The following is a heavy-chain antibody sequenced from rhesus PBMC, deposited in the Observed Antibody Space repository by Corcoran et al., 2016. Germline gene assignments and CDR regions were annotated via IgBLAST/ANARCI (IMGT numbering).Heavy chain of an antibody. Sequence: QVQLQESGPGVVKPSETLSLTCAVSGGSISGYYLWSWIRQPPGKGLEWIGYIYGGSGSPSYNPSLKSRVISSIDTSKNQVSLKLSSGTAADTAVYYCARDPYSGSWKREIFDYWGQGVLVTVSS. D-gene: IGHD6-25*01. V-gene: IGHV4S7*01. CDR2: IYGGSGSP. J-gene: IGHJ4*01. CDR1: GGSISGYYL. CDR3: ARDPYSGSWKREIFDY.